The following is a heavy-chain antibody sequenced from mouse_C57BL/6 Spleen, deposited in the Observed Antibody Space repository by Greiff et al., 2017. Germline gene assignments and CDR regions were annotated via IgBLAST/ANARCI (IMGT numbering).Heavy chain of an antibody. D-gene: IGHD1-1*01. Sequence: VQLQQSVAELVRPGASVKLSCTASGFNIQNTYMHWVKQRPEQGLEGIGRIDPANGNTKYAPKFQGKATITADTSSNTAYLQLSSLTSEDTAIYYCARRSSYIDYWGQGTTLTVSS. J-gene: IGHJ2*01. CDR3: ARRSSYIDY. V-gene: IGHV14-3*01. CDR2: IDPANGNT. CDR1: GFNIQNTY.